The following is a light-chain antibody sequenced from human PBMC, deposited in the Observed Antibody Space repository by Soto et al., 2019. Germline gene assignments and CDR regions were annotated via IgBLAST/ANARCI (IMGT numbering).Light chain of an antibody. CDR2: DAS. CDR3: QQYGTSLIT. V-gene: IGKV3D-20*01. Sequence: EIVLTQSLATLSLSPGERATLSCGASQSVSRSYLAWYQQKPGLAPRLIIYDASTRATGIPDRFSGSGSGTDFTLAISRVEPEDFAVYYCQQYGTSLITFGQGTRLEIK. CDR1: QSVSRSY. J-gene: IGKJ5*01.